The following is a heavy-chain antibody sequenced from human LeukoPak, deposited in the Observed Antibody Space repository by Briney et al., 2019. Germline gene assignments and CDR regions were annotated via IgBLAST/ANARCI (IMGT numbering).Heavy chain of an antibody. J-gene: IGHJ6*02. CDR1: GGSISSYY. V-gene: IGHV4-59*01. Sequence: SETLSLTCTVSGGSISSYYWSWIRQPPGKGLEWIGYIYYSGSTNYNPSLKSRVTISVDTSKNQFSLKPSSVTAADTAVYYCARGGRSGYGFFFYYGMDVWCQGTTVTVSS. CDR3: ARGGRSGYGFFFYYGMDV. CDR2: IYYSGST. D-gene: IGHD5-12*01.